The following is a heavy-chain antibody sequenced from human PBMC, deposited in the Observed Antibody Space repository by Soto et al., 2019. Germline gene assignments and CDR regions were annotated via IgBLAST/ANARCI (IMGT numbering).Heavy chain of an antibody. CDR3: AKEVRPGGMDV. J-gene: IGHJ6*04. CDR2: ISYDGSNK. D-gene: IGHD2-2*01. Sequence: GGSLRRSCAASGFTFSSYCIHWVRQAPGKGLEWVAVISYDGSNKYYADSVKGRFTISRDNSKNTLYLRMNSLRAEDTAVYYWAKEVRPGGMDVWGKGHTVTASS. V-gene: IGHV3-30*18. CDR1: GFTFSSYC.